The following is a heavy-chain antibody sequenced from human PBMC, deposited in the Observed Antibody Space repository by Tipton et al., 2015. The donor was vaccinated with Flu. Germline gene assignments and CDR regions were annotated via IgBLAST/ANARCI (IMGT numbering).Heavy chain of an antibody. D-gene: IGHD6-19*01. CDR3: AKDGWDTSGWYPFDY. CDR1: GFTFSSYG. Sequence: SLRLSCAASGFTFSSYGMHWVRQAPGKGLEWVAVISYDGSNKYYADSVKGRFTISRDKSKNTLYLQMNSLRAEDTAVYYCAKDGWDTSGWYPFDYWGQGTLVTVSS. CDR2: ISYDGSNK. J-gene: IGHJ4*02. V-gene: IGHV3-30*18.